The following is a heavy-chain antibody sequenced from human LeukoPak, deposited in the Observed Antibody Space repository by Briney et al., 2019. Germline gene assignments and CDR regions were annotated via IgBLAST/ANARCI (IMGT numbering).Heavy chain of an antibody. D-gene: IGHD2-2*01. CDR1: GYTFTSYA. CDR2: INAGNGNT. Sequence: ASVKVSCKASGYTFTSYAMHWVRQAPGQRLEWMGWINAGNGNTKYSQKFQGRVTMTRNTSMSTAYMELSSLRSEDTAVYYCARGRYCSSTSCYSGWFDPWGQGTLVTVSS. J-gene: IGHJ5*02. CDR3: ARGRYCSSTSCYSGWFDP. V-gene: IGHV1-3*01.